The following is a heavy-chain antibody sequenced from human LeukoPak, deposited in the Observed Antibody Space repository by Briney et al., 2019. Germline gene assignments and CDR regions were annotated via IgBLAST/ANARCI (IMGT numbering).Heavy chain of an antibody. CDR2: ISTSGSII. CDR3: ARGYSGSYSDWFDP. J-gene: IGHJ5*02. D-gene: IGHD1-26*01. Sequence: GGSLRLSCAASGFTFSDYYMSWIRQAPGKGLEWVSYISTSGSIIYCADSVKGRFTISRDNAKNSLYLQMNSLRAEDTAVYYCARGYSGSYSDWFDPWGQGTLVTVSS. CDR1: GFTFSDYY. V-gene: IGHV3-11*04.